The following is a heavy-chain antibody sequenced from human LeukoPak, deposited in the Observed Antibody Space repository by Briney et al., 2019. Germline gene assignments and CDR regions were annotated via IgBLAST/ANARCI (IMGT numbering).Heavy chain of an antibody. CDR1: GASISSGNSY. V-gene: IGHV4-31*03. CDR2: IYDGGST. D-gene: IGHD2-2*02. J-gene: IGHJ5*02. CDR3: ARGNCGSSSCYTAFWFDP. Sequence: SQTLSLTCTVSGASISSGNSYWSWIHQHPGKGLEWIGYIYDGGSTYYNPSLKSRVTISVDTSKNQFSMKLSSVTAADTAVYYCARGNCGSSSCYTAFWFDPWGQGTLVTVSS.